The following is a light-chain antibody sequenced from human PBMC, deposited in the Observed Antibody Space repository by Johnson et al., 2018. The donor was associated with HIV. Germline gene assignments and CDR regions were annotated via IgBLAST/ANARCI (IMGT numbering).Light chain of an antibody. Sequence: QAVLTQPPSASGTPGQRVTISCSGSSSNIGSNTVNWYQQLPGTAPKLLIYRNNQRPSGVPDRFSGSKSGTSASLAISGLPPEDEADYYCAAWDDSLNCFYVFGTGTKVTVL. V-gene: IGLV1-44*01. CDR2: RNN. CDR3: AAWDDSLNCFYV. CDR1: SSNIGSNT. J-gene: IGLJ1*01.